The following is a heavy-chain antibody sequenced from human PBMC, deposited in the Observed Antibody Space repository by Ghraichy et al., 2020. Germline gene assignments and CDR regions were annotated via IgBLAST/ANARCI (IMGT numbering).Heavy chain of an antibody. CDR3: ARGDLAYCGGDCYSGWFDP. V-gene: IGHV1-46*01. J-gene: IGHJ5*02. D-gene: IGHD2-21*02. CDR2: INPSGGST. CDR1: GYTFTSYY. Sequence: ASVKVSCKASGYTFTSYYMHWVRQAPGQGLEWMGIINPSGGSTSYARKFQGRVTMTRDTSTSTVYMELSSLRSEDTAVYYCARGDLAYCGGDCYSGWFDPWGQGTLVTVSS.